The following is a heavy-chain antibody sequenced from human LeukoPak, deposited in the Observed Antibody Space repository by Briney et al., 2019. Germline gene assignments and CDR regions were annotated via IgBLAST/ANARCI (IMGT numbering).Heavy chain of an antibody. D-gene: IGHD1-1*01. CDR3: ARERLSYYYMDA. CDR2: IRYSGSA. V-gene: IGHV4-59*12. Sequence: SETLSLTCTVSGASITTYYWTWIRQPPGKGLEWIGSIRYSGSAIYNPSLKSRVTFSLDTSKNQFFLNLTSVTAADTAVYYCARERLSYYYMDAWGKGTTVTVSS. J-gene: IGHJ6*03. CDR1: GASITTYY.